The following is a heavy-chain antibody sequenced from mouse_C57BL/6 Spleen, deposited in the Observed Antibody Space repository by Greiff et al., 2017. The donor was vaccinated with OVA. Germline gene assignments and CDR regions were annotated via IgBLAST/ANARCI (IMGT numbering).Heavy chain of an antibody. J-gene: IGHJ1*01. CDR1: GYTFTSYW. V-gene: IGHV1-52*01. CDR2: IDPSDSDT. Sequence: QVQLQQPGAELVRPGSSVKLSCKASGYTFTSYWMHWVKQRPIQGLEWIGNIDPSDSDTHYNQKFKDKATLTVDKSSSTAYMQLISVTSQDSAVYFCSRDGYGSSYWYYGVWGSRTTVTVSS. D-gene: IGHD1-1*01. CDR3: SRDGYGSSYWYYGV.